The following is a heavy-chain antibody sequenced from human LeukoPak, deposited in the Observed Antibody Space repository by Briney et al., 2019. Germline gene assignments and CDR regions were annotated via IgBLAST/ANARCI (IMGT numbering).Heavy chain of an antibody. CDR2: INHSGST. CDR3: ARGRIARLPYFDY. V-gene: IGHV4-34*01. CDR1: GGSFSGYY. Sequence: LSLTCAVYGGSFSGYYWSWIRQPPGKGLEWIGEINHSGSTNYNPSLKSRVTISVDTSKNQFSLRLSSVTAADTAVYYCARGRIARLPYFDYWGQGTLVTVSS. J-gene: IGHJ4*02. D-gene: IGHD5-18*01.